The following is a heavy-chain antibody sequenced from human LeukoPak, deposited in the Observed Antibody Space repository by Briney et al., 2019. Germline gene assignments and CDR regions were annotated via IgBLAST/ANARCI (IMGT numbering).Heavy chain of an antibody. Sequence: AASVKVSCKASGGTFSSYAISWVRQAPGQGLEWMGGIIPIFGTANYAQKFRGRVTITADESTSTAYMELSSLRSEDTAVYYCARGGVVPAADYYYYGMDVWGQGTTVTVSS. CDR1: GGTFSSYA. J-gene: IGHJ6*02. V-gene: IGHV1-69*13. CDR3: ARGGVVPAADYYYYGMDV. CDR2: IIPIFGTA. D-gene: IGHD2-2*01.